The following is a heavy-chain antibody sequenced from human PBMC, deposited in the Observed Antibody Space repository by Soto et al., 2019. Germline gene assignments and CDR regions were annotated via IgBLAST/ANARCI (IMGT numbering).Heavy chain of an antibody. D-gene: IGHD3-22*01. V-gene: IGHV1-18*01. Sequence: QVQLVQSGAEVKKPGASVKVSCKASGYTFTSYGISWVRQAPGQGLEWMGWIRAYNGNTNYAQKLQGRVTMTTDTXRSKAXXELRSLRSDDTAVYYCARDSSGYYYPHSGGSYFDYWGQGTLVTVSS. CDR3: ARDSSGYYYPHSGGSYFDY. J-gene: IGHJ4*02. CDR1: GYTFTSYG. CDR2: IRAYNGNT.